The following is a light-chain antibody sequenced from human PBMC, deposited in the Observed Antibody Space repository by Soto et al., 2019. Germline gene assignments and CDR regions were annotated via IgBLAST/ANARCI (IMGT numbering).Light chain of an antibody. CDR2: RDR. J-gene: IGLJ2*01. Sequence: SYELTQPHSLSVPTAQMARSTSGGKNIGSKAGHWYQQTPGHYPVLVIYRDRNRTSGIPERFSGSNPGNTATLTISRIEDGDEADYYCQVWDSSSDHLVFGGGTKVTVL. CDR3: QVWDSSSDHLV. CDR1: NIGSKA. V-gene: IGLV3-12*02.